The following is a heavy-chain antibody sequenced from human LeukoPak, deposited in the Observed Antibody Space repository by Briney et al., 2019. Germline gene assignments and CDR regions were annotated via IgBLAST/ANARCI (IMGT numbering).Heavy chain of an antibody. CDR3: AKASWVSSTDAVR. J-gene: IGHJ4*02. V-gene: IGHV3-23*01. CDR2: IRGNGDT. CDR1: GLSFSSFA. Sequence: GGSLRLSCAASGLSFSSFAMSWVRQGPARGLEWVSSIRGNGDTFYADSVKGRFTLFSDSSANTVYFQLNNLRVEDTAIYYCAKASWVSSTDAVRWGQGTLVTVSS. D-gene: IGHD3-16*01.